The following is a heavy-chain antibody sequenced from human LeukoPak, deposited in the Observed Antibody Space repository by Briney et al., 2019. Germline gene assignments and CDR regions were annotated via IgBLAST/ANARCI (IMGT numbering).Heavy chain of an antibody. V-gene: IGHV3-64D*09. CDR1: GFTFSSDA. J-gene: IGHJ5*02. D-gene: IGHD6-13*01. CDR3: VKGGSSTWSRFDP. Sequence: GGSLRLSCSASGFTFSSDAMHWVRQAPGQGLEYVSGISSNGGSTYYADSVKGRFTISRDNSKNTLYLQMSSLRAEDTAVYYCVKGGSSTWSRFDPWGQGTLVTVSS. CDR2: ISSNGGST.